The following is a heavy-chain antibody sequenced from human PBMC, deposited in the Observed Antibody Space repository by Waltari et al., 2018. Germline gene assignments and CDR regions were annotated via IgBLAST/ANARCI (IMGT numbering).Heavy chain of an antibody. Sequence: QVQLQESVPGLVKPSETPSLTCPVPGSSIDSTYNYWGWLRQPPGKGPERIGSHYYSRSTHYNPSLKSRVTISVDTSKNQFSLKLTSVTAADTVVYYCVQLPGYWGQGILVTVSS. V-gene: IGHV4-39*05. CDR1: GSSIDSTYNY. D-gene: IGHD2-15*01. CDR2: HYYSRST. J-gene: IGHJ4*02. CDR3: VQLPGY.